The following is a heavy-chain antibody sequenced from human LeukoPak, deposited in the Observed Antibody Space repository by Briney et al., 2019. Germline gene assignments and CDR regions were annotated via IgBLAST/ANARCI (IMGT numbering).Heavy chain of an antibody. CDR2: ISSSGSTI. V-gene: IGHV3-48*03. CDR3: ARVRVRRFGELLYVFDY. J-gene: IGHJ4*02. CDR1: GFTFSSYE. Sequence: GGSLRLSCAASGFTFSSYELNWVRQAPGKGLEWLSYISSSGSTICYADSVKGRFTISRDNAKNSLYLQMNSLRAEDTAVYYCARVRVRRFGELLYVFDYWGQGTLVTVSS. D-gene: IGHD3-10*01.